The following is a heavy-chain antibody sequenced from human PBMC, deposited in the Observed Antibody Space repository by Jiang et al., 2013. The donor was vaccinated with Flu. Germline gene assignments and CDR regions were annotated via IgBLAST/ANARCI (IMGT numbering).Heavy chain of an antibody. D-gene: IGHD3-22*01. Sequence: CGAEVKKPGSSVKVSCKASGGTFSSYAISWVRQAPGQGLEWMGGIIPIFGTANYAQKFQGRVTITADESTSTAYMELSSLRSEDTAVYYCARAYYYDSSGYSHFDYVGPGNPGHRLL. CDR2: IIPIFGTA. CDR1: GGTFSSYA. J-gene: IGHJ4*02. V-gene: IGHV1-69*01. CDR3: ARAYYYDSSGYSHFDY.